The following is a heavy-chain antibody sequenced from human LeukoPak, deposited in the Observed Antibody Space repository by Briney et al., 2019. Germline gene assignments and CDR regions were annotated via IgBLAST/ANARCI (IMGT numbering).Heavy chain of an antibody. D-gene: IGHD2-15*01. J-gene: IGHJ5*02. CDR1: GYTFTGYF. Sequence: ASVKVSCKASGYTFTGYFIHWVRQAPGQGLEWMGWINPDSGGTNYAQKFQGRVTMTRDTSISTAYMELSSLRSDDTAVYYCARDRVAATGNWFDPWGQGTLLTVSS. CDR3: ARDRVAATGNWFDP. V-gene: IGHV1-2*02. CDR2: INPDSGGT.